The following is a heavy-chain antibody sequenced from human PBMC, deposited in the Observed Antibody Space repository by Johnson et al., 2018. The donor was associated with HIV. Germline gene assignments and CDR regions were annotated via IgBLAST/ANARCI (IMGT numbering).Heavy chain of an antibody. CDR1: GFTFSSYW. J-gene: IGHJ3*02. CDR3: AGRSSAWYEDAFDI. D-gene: IGHD6-19*01. V-gene: IGHV3-66*01. CDR2: IYSGDRT. Sequence: VQLVESGGGVVQPGRSLRLSCVASGFTFSSYWMSWVRQAPGKGLEWVAVIYSGDRTYSAVSVKGRFTISRDSSKNTLFLQMNSLRVEDTAIYYCAGRSSAWYEDAFDIWGQGTMVTVSS.